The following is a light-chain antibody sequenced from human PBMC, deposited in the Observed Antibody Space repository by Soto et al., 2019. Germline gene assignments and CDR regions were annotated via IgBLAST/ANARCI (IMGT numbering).Light chain of an antibody. CDR2: FDD. Sequence: HSVLTQPPSVSAAPRQRVTINCSGSSSNIGNNAVNWYQQFPGKAPRLLIHFDDRVASGVSDRFSGSKSGTSASLAISGLQSEDEAAYYCAAWDDSLNGPVFGGGTKLTVL. V-gene: IGLV1-36*01. CDR3: AAWDDSLNGPV. J-gene: IGLJ3*02. CDR1: SSNIGNNA.